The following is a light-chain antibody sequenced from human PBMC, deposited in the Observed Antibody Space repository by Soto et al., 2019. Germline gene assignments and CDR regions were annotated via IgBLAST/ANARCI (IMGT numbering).Light chain of an antibody. V-gene: IGKV3-20*01. CDR1: QSVDSY. Sequence: EFVLTQSPASLSLSPGESATLSCRASQSVDSYLVWYQQKPGQAPRIIIFGASNRATGIPDRFSGSGAGTDFTLTVSRLEPEDFAVYYCQQYGSSPETFGQGTKEDIK. CDR3: QQYGSSPET. CDR2: GAS. J-gene: IGKJ1*01.